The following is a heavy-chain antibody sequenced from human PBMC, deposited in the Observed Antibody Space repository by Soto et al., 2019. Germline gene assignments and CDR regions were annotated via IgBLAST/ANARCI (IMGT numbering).Heavy chain of an antibody. CDR1: GYRFTIYA. J-gene: IGHJ4*02. Sequence: VPVKLYCKAAGYRFTIYAMHWVRQAPGQRLEWMGWINAGNGIPKYSQKFQDRVTITRDTSASTVYMELSRLRSEDTAVYYCAEDSRGFYFWRQRTPVTVSS. D-gene: IGHD3-22*01. V-gene: IGHV1-3*01. CDR2: INAGNGIP. CDR3: AEDSRGFYF.